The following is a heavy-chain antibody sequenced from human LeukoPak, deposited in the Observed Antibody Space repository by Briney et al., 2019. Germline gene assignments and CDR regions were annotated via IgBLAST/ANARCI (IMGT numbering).Heavy chain of an antibody. CDR1: GFTFGAYW. D-gene: IGHD3-16*02. J-gene: IGHJ4*02. CDR2: IKDDGSAQ. CDR3: ARHIVGEQNFDY. Sequence: GGSLRLSCAASGFTFGAYWMSWFRQAPGKGPEWVASIKDDGSAQFYVYSLEGRFTISRDNAKNTLYLQMDTMRVEDTAVYYCARHIVGEQNFDYWSQGTLVTVSS. V-gene: IGHV3-7*01.